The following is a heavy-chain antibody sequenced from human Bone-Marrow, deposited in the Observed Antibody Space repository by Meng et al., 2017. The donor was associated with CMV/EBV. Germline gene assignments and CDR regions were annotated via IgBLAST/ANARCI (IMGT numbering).Heavy chain of an antibody. Sequence: SVKVSCKASGGTFSSYAISWVRQAPGQGLEWMGGIIPIFGTANYAQKFQGRVTITTDESTSTACMELSSLRSEDTAVYYCAREPELVLPAAIRAHYYYYGMDVWAQGTTVTVSS. CDR1: GGTFSSYA. CDR3: AREPELVLPAAIRAHYYYYGMDV. CDR2: IIPIFGTA. V-gene: IGHV1-69*05. J-gene: IGHJ6*02. D-gene: IGHD2-2*02.